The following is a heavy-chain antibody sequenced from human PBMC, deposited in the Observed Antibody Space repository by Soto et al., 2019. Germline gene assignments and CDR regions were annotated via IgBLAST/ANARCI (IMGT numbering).Heavy chain of an antibody. CDR2: ISYDGSNK. Sequence: QVQLVESGGGVVQPGRSLRLSYAASGFTFSSYGMHWVRQAPGKGLEWVAVISYDGSNKYYADSVKGRFTISRDNSKNTLYLQMNSLRAEDTAVYYCAKDSGYQLLENDIYYYYGMDVWGQGTTVTVSS. CDR1: GFTFSSYG. J-gene: IGHJ6*02. D-gene: IGHD2-2*01. CDR3: AKDSGYQLLENDIYYYYGMDV. V-gene: IGHV3-30*18.